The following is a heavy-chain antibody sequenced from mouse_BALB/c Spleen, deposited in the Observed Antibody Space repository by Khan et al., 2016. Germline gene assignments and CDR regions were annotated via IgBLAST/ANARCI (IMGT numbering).Heavy chain of an antibody. D-gene: IGHD1-1*01. CDR3: ARCGRDAMDY. CDR1: GDSINSNY. J-gene: IGHJ4*01. Sequence: VQLKQSGPSLVKPSQTLSLTCSVTGDSINSNYWNWIRKFLGNKLEYMGYISYSGSTYYNPSLKSRISITRDTSKNQYYLQLNSVTTEDTATYXSARCGRDAMDYWGQGTSVTVSS. V-gene: IGHV3-8*02. CDR2: ISYSGST.